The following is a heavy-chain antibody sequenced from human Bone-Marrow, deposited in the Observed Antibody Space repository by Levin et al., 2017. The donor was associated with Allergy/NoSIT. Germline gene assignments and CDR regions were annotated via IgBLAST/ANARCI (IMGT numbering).Heavy chain of an antibody. J-gene: IGHJ4*02. Sequence: GGSLRLSCAASGFSFTNFGMHWVRQAPGRGLQWVALISFDGSIKRFADSVKGRFTISRDNSKNTLYLQLYSLRPEDTAVYYCANHIQDFYDSSGELDYWGQGTLVTVSS. D-gene: IGHD3-22*01. CDR2: ISFDGSIK. CDR1: GFSFTNFG. CDR3: ANHIQDFYDSSGELDY. V-gene: IGHV3-30*18.